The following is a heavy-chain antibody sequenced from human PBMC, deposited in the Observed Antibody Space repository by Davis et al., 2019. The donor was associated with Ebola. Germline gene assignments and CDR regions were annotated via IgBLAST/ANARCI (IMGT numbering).Heavy chain of an antibody. CDR2: IDSGGST. D-gene: IGHD1-1*01. J-gene: IGHJ6*02. Sequence: PGGSLRLSCAASGFTVSSNYMSWVRQAPGKGLEWVSVIDSGGSTYYADSVKGRFTNSRDNSKNTLYLQMNSLRAEDTAVYYCARVGPYTYYYYGMDVWGQGTTVTVSS. CDR1: GFTVSSNY. V-gene: IGHV3-53*01. CDR3: ARVGPYTYYYYGMDV.